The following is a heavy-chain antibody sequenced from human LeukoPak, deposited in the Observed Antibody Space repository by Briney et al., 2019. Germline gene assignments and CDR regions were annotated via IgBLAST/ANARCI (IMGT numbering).Heavy chain of an antibody. CDR3: AKGDYGSGSPIDY. J-gene: IGHJ4*02. CDR1: GFTFSSYA. CDR2: ISGSGGST. Sequence: GGSLGLSCAASGFTFSSYAMSWFRQPPGKGLEWVSGISGSGGSTYYADSVKGRFTIFRDNSKNTLYLQMNSLRAEDTAVYYCAKGDYGSGSPIDYWGQGTLVTVSS. V-gene: IGHV3-23*01. D-gene: IGHD3-10*01.